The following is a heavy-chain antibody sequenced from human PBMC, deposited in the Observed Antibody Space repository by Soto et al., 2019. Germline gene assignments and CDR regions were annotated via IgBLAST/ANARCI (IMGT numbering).Heavy chain of an antibody. D-gene: IGHD2-15*01. J-gene: IGHJ3*02. Sequence: QVQLQESGPGLVKPSETLSLTCTVSGGSVSSGCYYWSWIRQPPGKGLEWIGYIYYSGSTNYNPSLKSRVTISVDTSKNQFSLKLSSVTAADTAVYYCARGSGPNDAFDIWGQGTMVTVSS. CDR3: ARGSGPNDAFDI. CDR1: GGSVSSGCYY. CDR2: IYYSGST. V-gene: IGHV4-61*01.